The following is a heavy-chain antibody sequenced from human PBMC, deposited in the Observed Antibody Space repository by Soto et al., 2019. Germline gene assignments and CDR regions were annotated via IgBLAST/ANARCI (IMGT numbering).Heavy chain of an antibody. CDR3: AKRKDGYIHY. CDR1: GFTFSSYG. D-gene: IGHD5-12*01. Sequence: GGSLRLSCAASGFTFSSYGMHWVRQAPGKGLEWVAVISYDGSNKYYADSVKGRFTISRDDSKNTLYLQMNSLRAEDTAVYYCAKRKDGYIHYWGQGTLVTVSS. J-gene: IGHJ4*02. CDR2: ISYDGSNK. V-gene: IGHV3-30*18.